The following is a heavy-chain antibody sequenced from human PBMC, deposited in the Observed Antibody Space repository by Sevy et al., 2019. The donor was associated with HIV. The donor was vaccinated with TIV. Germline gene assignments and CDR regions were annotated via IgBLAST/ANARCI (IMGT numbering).Heavy chain of an antibody. CDR2: ISGSGGST. Sequence: GGSLRLSCAASGFTFSSYAMSWVRQAPGKGLEWVSAISGSGGSTYDADSVKGRFTISRDNSKNTLYLQMNSLRAEDTAVYYCAKVPIPGAVDATHFDYWGQGTLVTVSS. J-gene: IGHJ4*02. V-gene: IGHV3-23*01. D-gene: IGHD2-8*01. CDR3: AKVPIPGAVDATHFDY. CDR1: GFTFSSYA.